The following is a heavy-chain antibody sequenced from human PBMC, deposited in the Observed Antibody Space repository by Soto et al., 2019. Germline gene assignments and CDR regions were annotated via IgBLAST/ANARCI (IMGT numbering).Heavy chain of an antibody. J-gene: IGHJ3*02. CDR1: GFTFSSYE. CDR3: ARPEDCGGDCYSEKAFDI. D-gene: IGHD2-21*02. Sequence: PGGSLRLSCAASGFTFSSYEMNWVRQAPGKGLEWVSYFSSSGSTIYYADSVKGRFTISRDNAKNSLYLQMNSLRAEDTAVYYCARPEDCGGDCYSEKAFDIWGQGTMVTVSS. V-gene: IGHV3-48*03. CDR2: FSSSGSTI.